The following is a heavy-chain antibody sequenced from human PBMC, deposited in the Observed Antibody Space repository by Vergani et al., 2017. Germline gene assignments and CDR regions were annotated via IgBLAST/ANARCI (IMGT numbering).Heavy chain of an antibody. J-gene: IGHJ6*02. D-gene: IGHD6-19*01. Sequence: QVQLQESGPGLVKPSQTLSLTCTVSGGSISSGDYYWSWIRQPPGKGLEWIGYIYYSGSTYYNPSLKSRVTISVDTSKNQFSLKLSSVTAADTAVYYCARSNRGYSSGKPEAPYYYYGMDVWGQGTTVTVSS. CDR3: ARSNRGYSSGKPEAPYYYYGMDV. CDR1: GGSISSGDYY. CDR2: IYYSGST. V-gene: IGHV4-30-4*08.